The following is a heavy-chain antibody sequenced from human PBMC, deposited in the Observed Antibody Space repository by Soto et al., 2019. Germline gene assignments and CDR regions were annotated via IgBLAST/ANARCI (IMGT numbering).Heavy chain of an antibody. J-gene: IGHJ4*02. V-gene: IGHV4-34*01. CDR1: GGSFSGYY. CDR2: INHSGST. CDR3: TRGQLCDYAWGRYRHHFVY. D-gene: IGHD3-16*02. Sequence: SESLSLTCAVYGGSFSGYYWSWIRQPPGKGLEWIGEINHSGSTNYNPSLKSRATISVDRSKNQFSRKLSSVTAPHTAVFYCTRGQLCDYAWGRYRHHFVYLVKGNLVTVSS.